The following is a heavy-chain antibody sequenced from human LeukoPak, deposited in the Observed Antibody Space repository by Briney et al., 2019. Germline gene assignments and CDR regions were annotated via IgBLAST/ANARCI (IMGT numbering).Heavy chain of an antibody. Sequence: GGSLRLSCAASGFTFSGHWMHWVRQAPGKGLEWVAVIWYDGSNKYYADSVKGRFTISRDNSKNTLYLQMNSLRAEDTAVYYCASAQYSSYDSHCFDYWGQGTLVTVSS. CDR3: ASAQYSSYDSHCFDY. CDR2: IWYDGSNK. V-gene: IGHV3-33*08. D-gene: IGHD5-12*01. CDR1: GFTFSGHW. J-gene: IGHJ4*02.